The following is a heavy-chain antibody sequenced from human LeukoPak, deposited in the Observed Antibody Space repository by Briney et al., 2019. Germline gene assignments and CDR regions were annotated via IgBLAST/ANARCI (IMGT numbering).Heavy chain of an antibody. J-gene: IGHJ5*02. D-gene: IGHD3-3*01. Sequence: PSETLSLTCTVSGGSISSSSHFWGWIRQPPGKGLEWIGSIYYSGSTYYNPSLKSRVTISVDTSKNQFSLKLSSVTAADTAVYYCAREERGNYDFWSGYPNWFDPWGRGTLVTVSS. CDR1: GGSISSSSHF. CDR3: AREERGNYDFWSGYPNWFDP. V-gene: IGHV4-39*07. CDR2: IYYSGST.